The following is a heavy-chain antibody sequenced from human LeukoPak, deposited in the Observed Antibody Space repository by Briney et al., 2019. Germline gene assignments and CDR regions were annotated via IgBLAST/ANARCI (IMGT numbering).Heavy chain of an antibody. CDR2: IHYSESA. CDR1: GVSISSGDYD. CDR3: ARTQSSGYQEFDY. Sequence: SETLSFTGTGSGVSISSGDYDWRWLRQHPGKGLEWIAHIHYSESAHYNPSLNSRLTISVDTSTNQFSLKGSSVTAAHTAVYYSARTQSSGYQEFDYWGQGTLVTVSS. V-gene: IGHV4-61*08. D-gene: IGHD3-22*01. J-gene: IGHJ4*02.